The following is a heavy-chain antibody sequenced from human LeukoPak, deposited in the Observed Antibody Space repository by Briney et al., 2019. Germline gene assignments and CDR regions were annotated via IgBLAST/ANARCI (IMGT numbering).Heavy chain of an antibody. J-gene: IGHJ4*02. D-gene: IGHD5-24*01. Sequence: GGSLRLSCAASGFTFDSNYMSWVRQAPGKGLEWVSVIYSGDRTDYAGSVKGRFTISRDNSKNTLSLQMSSLRAEDTAVYYCGRHGGSNPFDYWGQGTLVTVSS. CDR2: IYSGDRT. CDR1: GFTFDSNY. V-gene: IGHV3-53*01. CDR3: GRHGGSNPFDY.